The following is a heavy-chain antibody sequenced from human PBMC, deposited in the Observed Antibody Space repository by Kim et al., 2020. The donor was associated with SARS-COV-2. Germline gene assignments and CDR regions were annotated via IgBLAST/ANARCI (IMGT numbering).Heavy chain of an antibody. CDR1: GYTFTSYG. D-gene: IGHD3-10*01. J-gene: IGHJ6*02. V-gene: IGHV1-18*01. CDR2: ISAYNGNT. CDR3: ARDENPLGFGYLLSLVGNKNYGMTS. Sequence: ASVKVSCKASGYTFTSYGISWVRQAPGQGLEWMGWISAYNGNTNYAQKLQGRVTMTTDTSTSTAYMELRSLRSDDTAVYYCARDENPLGFGYLLSLVGNKNYGMTSGAKGPRSPSP.